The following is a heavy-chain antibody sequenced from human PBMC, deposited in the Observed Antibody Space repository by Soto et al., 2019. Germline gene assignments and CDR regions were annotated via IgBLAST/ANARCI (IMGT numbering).Heavy chain of an antibody. D-gene: IGHD6-13*01. CDR3: TKLRGIAMGDGMDV. CDR1: RFTFIIYA. Sequence: GGSLTLSCAASRFTFIIYAMTWVRQAPGEGLEWVSTLSGSGDSTYYADSVKGRFTVSRDNSKNTLYLQMKGLRAEDTAVYYCTKLRGIAMGDGMDVWGQGTTVTVSS. J-gene: IGHJ6*02. V-gene: IGHV3-23*01. CDR2: LSGSGDST.